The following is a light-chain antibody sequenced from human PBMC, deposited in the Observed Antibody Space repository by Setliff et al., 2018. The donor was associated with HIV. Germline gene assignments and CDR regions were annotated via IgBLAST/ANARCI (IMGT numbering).Light chain of an antibody. Sequence: QSVLTQPASVCGSPGQSITISCTGTSNDVGGYNYVSWYQQDPGKAPKLMIYDVSNRPSGVSNRFSGSKSGNTASLTISGLLAEDEADYYCSSYTSSFTYVFGTGTKVT. CDR2: DVS. CDR1: SNDVGGYNY. CDR3: SSYTSSFTYV. V-gene: IGLV2-14*03. J-gene: IGLJ1*01.